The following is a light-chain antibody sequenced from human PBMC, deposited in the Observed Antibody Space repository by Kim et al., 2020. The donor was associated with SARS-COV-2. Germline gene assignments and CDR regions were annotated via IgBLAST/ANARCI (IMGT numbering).Light chain of an antibody. V-gene: IGKV3-15*01. J-gene: IGKJ2*01. CDR2: GSS. CDR3: QQYRDWPPMYT. CDR1: QGMRTE. Sequence: PGKRSTPSCTASQGMRTELAWYQRKPGQAPRLLIYGSSNRASGGPDRFSGSASGTDFILTISDVQSEDFAIYYCQQYRDWPPMYTFGLGTKLEI.